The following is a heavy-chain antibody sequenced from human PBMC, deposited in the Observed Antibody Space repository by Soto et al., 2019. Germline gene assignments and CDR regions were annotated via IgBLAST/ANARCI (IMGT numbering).Heavy chain of an antibody. CDR1: GGSISSSSYY. D-gene: IGHD3-10*01. Sequence: QLQLQESGPGLVKPSETLSLTCTASGGSISSSSYYWGWILQPPGKGLEWLGSIYSSGSTYYNPSLKSRVTISVDTSKNQFSLQLSSVTAADTAVYYCARRRGGTLWFGELLDDYWGQGTLVTVSS. V-gene: IGHV4-39*01. J-gene: IGHJ4*02. CDR3: ARRRGGTLWFGELLDDY. CDR2: IYSSGST.